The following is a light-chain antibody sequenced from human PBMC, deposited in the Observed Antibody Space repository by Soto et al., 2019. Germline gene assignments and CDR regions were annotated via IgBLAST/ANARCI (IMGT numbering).Light chain of an antibody. CDR3: QQRDYWLT. CDR2: DVS. CDR1: HSVNNR. J-gene: IGKJ4*01. V-gene: IGKV3-11*01. Sequence: VLKHSPVSVSLSPGKRGTLSCRASHSVNNRLAWYQQKPGQAPRLLIYDVSNRATGTPARFSGSGSGTDFTLTISSLEPEDSAVYYCQQRDYWLTFGGGTKVDIK.